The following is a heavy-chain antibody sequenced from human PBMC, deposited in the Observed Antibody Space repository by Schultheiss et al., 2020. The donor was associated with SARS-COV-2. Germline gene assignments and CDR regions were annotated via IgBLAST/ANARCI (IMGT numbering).Heavy chain of an antibody. J-gene: IGHJ4*02. CDR1: GFTFSSYG. CDR2: ISYDGSNK. Sequence: GGSLRLSCAASGFTFSSYGMHWVRQAPGKGLEWVAVISYDGSNKYYADSVKGRFTISRDNSKNTLYLQMNSLRAEDTAVYYCARDRSKEKRGYSYGYEEAYFDYWGQGTLVTVSS. D-gene: IGHD5-18*01. CDR3: ARDRSKEKRGYSYGYEEAYFDY. V-gene: IGHV3-30*03.